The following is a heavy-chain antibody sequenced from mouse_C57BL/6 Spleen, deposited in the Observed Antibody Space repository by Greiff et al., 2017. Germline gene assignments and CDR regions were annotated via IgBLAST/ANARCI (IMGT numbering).Heavy chain of an antibody. CDR2: ISGGGGNT. Sequence: EVKLVESGGGLVKPGGSLKLSCAASGFTFSSYTMSWVRQTPEKRLEWVATISGGGGNTYYPDSVKGRFTISRDNAKNTLYLQRSSLRSEDTALYYCARESYYYGSSSYFDYWGQGTTLTVSS. V-gene: IGHV5-9*01. D-gene: IGHD1-1*01. CDR1: GFTFSSYT. CDR3: ARESYYYGSSSYFDY. J-gene: IGHJ2*01.